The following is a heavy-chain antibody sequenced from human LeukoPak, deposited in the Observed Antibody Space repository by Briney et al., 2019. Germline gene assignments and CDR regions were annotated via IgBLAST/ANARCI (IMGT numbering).Heavy chain of an antibody. CDR1: GYTFTGYH. CDR2: INPSSGGT. V-gene: IGHV1-2*02. Sequence: ASVKVSCKASGYTFTGYHIQWVRQAPGQGLEWMGWINPSSGGTKFAQRFQGRITVTRDTAIATAFMELSGLTSDDTALYYCATTSRPSPWYFDFWGQGTLVTVSS. J-gene: IGHJ4*02. D-gene: IGHD6-6*01. CDR3: ATTSRPSPWYFDF.